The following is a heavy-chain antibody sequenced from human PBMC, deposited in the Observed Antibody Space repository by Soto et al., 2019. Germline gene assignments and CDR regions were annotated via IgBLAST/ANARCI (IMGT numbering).Heavy chain of an antibody. J-gene: IGHJ3*02. D-gene: IGHD6-19*01. Sequence: QVQLLQSGADVKKPGASVKVSCKASGYHFTSYGISWVRPAPGQGREWRGWISTHNDSTMYARRFQDRVTMTTETPTSTVDMELGSLRSDDTAVYSCARVLYYSSGRYFDQEAVDIWGQGTGVTVSS. CDR2: ISTHNDST. CDR3: ARVLYYSSGRYFDQEAVDI. CDR1: GYHFTSYG. V-gene: IGHV1-18*01.